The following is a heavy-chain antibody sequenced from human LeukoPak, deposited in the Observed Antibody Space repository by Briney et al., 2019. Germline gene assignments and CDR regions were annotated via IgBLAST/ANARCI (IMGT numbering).Heavy chain of an antibody. CDR2: ISGGGSNT. J-gene: IGHJ5*02. CDR3: ARDQRYCSGGGCYGWFDH. V-gene: IGHV3-23*01. Sequence: GGSLRLSRAASGFTFSPFAMSWVRQAPGKGLEWVSAISGGGSNTYSADSVKGRFTISRDNSKNTLHLQMNSLRAEDTAVYYCARDQRYCSGGGCYGWFDHWGQGTLVTVSS. CDR1: GFTFSPFA. D-gene: IGHD2-15*01.